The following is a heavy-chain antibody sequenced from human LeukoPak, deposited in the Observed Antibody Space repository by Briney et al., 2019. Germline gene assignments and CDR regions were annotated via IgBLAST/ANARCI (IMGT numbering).Heavy chain of an antibody. CDR2: MSPNSGDT. J-gene: IGHJ5*02. D-gene: IGHD6-25*01. V-gene: IGHV1-8*01. CDR3: ARGADSRWPSAAFDP. Sequence: ASVTVSCKASGYTFTSYDINWVRQATGQGLEWMGWMSPNSGDTGYAQKFQGRVTMTRDTSISTAYMEVSSLTSEDTAVYYCARGADSRWPSAAFDPWGQGTLVTVSS. CDR1: GYTFTSYD.